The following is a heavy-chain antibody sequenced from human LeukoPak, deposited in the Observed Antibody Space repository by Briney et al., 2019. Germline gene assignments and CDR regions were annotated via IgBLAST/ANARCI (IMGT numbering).Heavy chain of an antibody. CDR2: IYHSGST. Sequence: PSETLSLTCAVSGYSISSGYYWGWIRQPPGKGLEWIGRIYHSGSTYYNPSLKSRVTISVDTSKNQFSLKLSSVTAADTAVYYCARRVTYYYGSGSYPRGYFDYWGQGTLVTVAS. V-gene: IGHV4-38-2*01. CDR1: GYSISSGYY. D-gene: IGHD3-10*01. J-gene: IGHJ4*02. CDR3: ARRVTYYYGSGSYPRGYFDY.